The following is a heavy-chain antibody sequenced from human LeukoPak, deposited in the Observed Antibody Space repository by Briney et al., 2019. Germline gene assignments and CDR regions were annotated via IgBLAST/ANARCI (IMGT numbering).Heavy chain of an antibody. CDR2: ISAHNGNT. D-gene: IGHD3-10*01. J-gene: IGHJ4*02. V-gene: IGHV1-18*01. Sequence: ASVKVSCKASGYTFTSYGISWVRQAPGQGLEWMGWISAHNGNTNYAQKLQGRVTMTTDTSTSTAYMELRSLRSVDTAVYYCARYYYGSGSYYSDYWGQGTLVTVSS. CDR1: GYTFTSYG. CDR3: ARYYYGSGSYYSDY.